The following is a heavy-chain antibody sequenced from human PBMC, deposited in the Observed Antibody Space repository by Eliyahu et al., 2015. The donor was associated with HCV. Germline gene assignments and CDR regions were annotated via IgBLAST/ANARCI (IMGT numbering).Heavy chain of an antibody. D-gene: IGHD2-15*01. V-gene: IGHV1-3*01. J-gene: IGHJ4*02. CDR3: ARDRSGEVVVAATLDY. Sequence: EVKKPGASVKVSCKASGYTFTSYAMHWVRXAPGQRLEWMGWINAGNGNTKYSQKFQGRVTITRDTSASTAYMELSSLRSEDTAVYYCARDRSGEVVVAATLDYWGQGTLVTVSS. CDR2: INAGNGNT. CDR1: GYTFTSYA.